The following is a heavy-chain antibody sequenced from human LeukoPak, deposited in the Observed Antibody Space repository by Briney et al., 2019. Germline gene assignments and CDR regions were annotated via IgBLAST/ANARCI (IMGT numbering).Heavy chain of an antibody. CDR1: ANTFTNYY. V-gene: IGHV1-46*01. D-gene: IGHD1-14*01. Sequence: GASVKVSCKASANTFTNYYMHWVRQAPGQGLEWMGIIRPNSGATSYAQQFQGRVTMTTDTSTSTVYMELKNLKSDDTAVYSCAREKPDSGEFDYWGQGTLVTVSS. CDR2: IRPNSGAT. J-gene: IGHJ4*02. CDR3: AREKPDSGEFDY.